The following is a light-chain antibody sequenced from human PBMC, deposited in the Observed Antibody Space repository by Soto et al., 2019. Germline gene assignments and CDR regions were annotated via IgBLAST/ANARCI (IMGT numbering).Light chain of an antibody. CDR1: QGVDNNY. J-gene: IGKJ1*01. CDR2: GTS. V-gene: IGKV3-20*01. CDR3: HQFQNSPWT. Sequence: EIVLTQSPGTLSLSPGERGTLSCRASQGVDNNYLVWYQQKPGQAPRLLIFGTSSRATGIPDRFSGSGSGTHFTLTINRLEPEDVAVYYGHQFQNSPWTFGQGTKVDIK.